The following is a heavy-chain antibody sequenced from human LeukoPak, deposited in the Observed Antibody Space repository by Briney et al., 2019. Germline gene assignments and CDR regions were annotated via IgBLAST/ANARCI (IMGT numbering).Heavy chain of an antibody. Sequence: GGSLRLSCAASGFTFSSYSMNWVRQAPGKGLEWVSSISSSSSYIYYADSVKGRFTISRDNAKNSLYLQMNSLRAEDTAVYYCARAIDFWSGYYYYYYMDVWGKGTTVTVSS. CDR3: ARAIDFWSGYYYYYYMDV. CDR1: GFTFSSYS. V-gene: IGHV3-21*01. D-gene: IGHD3-3*01. J-gene: IGHJ6*03. CDR2: ISSSSSYI.